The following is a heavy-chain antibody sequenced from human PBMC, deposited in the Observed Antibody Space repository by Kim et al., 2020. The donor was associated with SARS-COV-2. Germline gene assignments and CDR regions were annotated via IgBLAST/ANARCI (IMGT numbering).Heavy chain of an antibody. V-gene: IGHV5-51*01. D-gene: IGHD2-21*01. J-gene: IGHJ4*02. CDR3: ARRRGYGGESDY. Sequence: YSPSFQGQVTISADKSISTAYLQWSSLKASDTAMYYCARRRGYGGESDYWGQGTLVTVSS.